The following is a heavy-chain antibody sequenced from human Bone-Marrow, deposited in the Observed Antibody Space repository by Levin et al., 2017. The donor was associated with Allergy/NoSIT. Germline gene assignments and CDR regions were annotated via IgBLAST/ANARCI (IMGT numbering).Heavy chain of an antibody. CDR1: GFTFSSYG. V-gene: IGHV3-33*01. CDR3: ARGMIPGEYCSGGSCYGDAFDS. J-gene: IGHJ3*02. Sequence: GGSLRLSCAASGFTFSSYGMHWVRQAPGKGLEWVAVIWYDGSNKYYADSVKGRFTISRDNSKNTLYLQMNSLRAEDTAVYYCARGMIPGEYCSGGSCYGDAFDSWGQGTMVTVSS. D-gene: IGHD2-15*01. CDR2: IWYDGSNK.